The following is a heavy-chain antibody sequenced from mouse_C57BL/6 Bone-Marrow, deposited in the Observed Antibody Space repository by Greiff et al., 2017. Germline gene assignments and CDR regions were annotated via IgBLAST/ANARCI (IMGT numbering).Heavy chain of an antibody. D-gene: IGHD1-1*01. CDR3: ARRDGSTFDY. V-gene: IGHV1-81*01. Sequence: QVQLKQSGAELARPGASVKLSCKASGYTFTSYGISWVKQRTGQGLEWIGEIYPRSGNTYYNEKFKGKDTLTADKSSSTAYMELRSLTSEDSAVYFCARRDGSTFDYWGQGTTLTVAS. J-gene: IGHJ2*01. CDR1: GYTFTSYG. CDR2: IYPRSGNT.